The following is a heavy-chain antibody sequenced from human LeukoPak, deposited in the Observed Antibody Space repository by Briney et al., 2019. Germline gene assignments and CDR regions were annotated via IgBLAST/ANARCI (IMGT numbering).Heavy chain of an antibody. J-gene: IGHJ4*02. CDR2: INPNGGST. D-gene: IGHD1-26*01. V-gene: IGHV1-46*01. CDR3: ARDHSGEGSTPGPY. CDR1: GYTFISYY. Sequence: ASVKVSCKASGYTFISYYIHWVRQAPGQGPEWMGVINPNGGSTSYSQKFHARVTMTEDTSTSTINMELRNLRSDDTAVYYCARDHSGEGSTPGPYWGQGTLVTVSS.